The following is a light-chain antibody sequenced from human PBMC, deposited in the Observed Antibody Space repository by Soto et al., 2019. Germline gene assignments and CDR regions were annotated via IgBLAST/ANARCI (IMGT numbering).Light chain of an antibody. CDR1: QDISSH. J-gene: IGKJ1*01. V-gene: IGKV1-9*01. CDR3: LQLDSFPPT. CDR2: AAS. Sequence: DSQLTQSPSFLSAYVGDRVTITCRASQDISSHLVWFQQEPGKAPKLLIYAASTLQSGVPSRFTGVGAGTEFTLTISSLQPEDFATYYCLQLDSFPPTFGQGTKVETK.